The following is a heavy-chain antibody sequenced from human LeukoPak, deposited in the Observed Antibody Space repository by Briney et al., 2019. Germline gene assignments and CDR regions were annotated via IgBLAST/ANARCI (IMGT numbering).Heavy chain of an antibody. CDR1: GGSMSSGGYY. CDR2: IYYSGST. J-gene: IGHJ4*02. D-gene: IGHD3-10*01. V-gene: IGHV4-31*03. CDR3: ARGTTMVRGVSHFDY. Sequence: SETLSLTCTVSGGSMSSGGYYWSRIRQHPGKGLEWIGYIYYSGSTYYNPSLKSRVTISVDTSKNQFSLKLSSVTAADTAVYYCARGTTMVRGVSHFDYWGQGTLVTVSS.